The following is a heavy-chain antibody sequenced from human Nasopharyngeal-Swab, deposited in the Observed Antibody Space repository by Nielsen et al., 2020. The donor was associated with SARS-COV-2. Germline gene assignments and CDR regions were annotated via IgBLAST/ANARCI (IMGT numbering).Heavy chain of an antibody. Sequence: GGSLRLSCAASGFTFSSYWMHWVRQAPGKGLVWVSRINSDGSSTSYADSVKGRFTISRDNAKNTLYLQMNSPRAEDTAVYYCARVVCSGGSCYQNRYYFDYWGQGTLVTVSS. D-gene: IGHD2-15*01. CDR2: INSDGSST. CDR3: ARVVCSGGSCYQNRYYFDY. J-gene: IGHJ4*02. V-gene: IGHV3-74*01. CDR1: GFTFSSYW.